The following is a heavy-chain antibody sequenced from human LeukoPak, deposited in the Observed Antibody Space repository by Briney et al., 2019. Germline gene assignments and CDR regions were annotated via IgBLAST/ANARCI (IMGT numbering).Heavy chain of an antibody. CDR3: AKGGDSSGYYFYFDY. D-gene: IGHD3-22*01. V-gene: IGHV3-21*01. CDR2: ISSSSSYI. J-gene: IGHJ4*02. CDR1: GFTFSSYS. Sequence: GGSLRLSCAASGFTFSSYSMNWVRQAPGKGLEWVSSISSSSSYIYYADSVKGRFTISRDNSKNTLYLQMNSLRAEDTAVYYCAKGGDSSGYYFYFDYWGQGTLVTVSS.